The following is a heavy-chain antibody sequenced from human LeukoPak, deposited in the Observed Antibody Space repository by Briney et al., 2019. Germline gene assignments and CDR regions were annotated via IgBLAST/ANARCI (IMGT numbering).Heavy chain of an antibody. CDR2: ISYEGSNK. CDR1: GFTWSSYA. CDR3: ERATYYYGSRHLGHNDY. V-gene: IGHV3-30-3*01. J-gene: IGHJ4*02. Sequence: PGGSLRLSCAASGFTWSSYARHWVRQARGKGLGRVAVISYEGSNKYYADSVKVRFTISRDNSKNTLYLQMNSLRAEDTEVYPCERATYYYGSRHLGHNDYWGQGPLVTVSS. D-gene: IGHD3-10*01.